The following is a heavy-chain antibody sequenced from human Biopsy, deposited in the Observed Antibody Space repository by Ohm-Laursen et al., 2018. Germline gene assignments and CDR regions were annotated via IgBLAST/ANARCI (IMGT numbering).Heavy chain of an antibody. J-gene: IGHJ5*02. CDR2: IRSNPDGGIA. V-gene: IGHV3-15*01. CDR1: GFTVYNNY. Sequence: SLRLSCAASGFTVYNNYMTWVRQAPGKGLEWVGRIRSNPDGGIAEYTAPVKGRFTISRDDSENTVFLQMTSLKTEDTAVYYCTTDLAGYCRSTSCYKAIEFDPWGQGTLVTVPS. D-gene: IGHD2-2*02. CDR3: TTDLAGYCRSTSCYKAIEFDP.